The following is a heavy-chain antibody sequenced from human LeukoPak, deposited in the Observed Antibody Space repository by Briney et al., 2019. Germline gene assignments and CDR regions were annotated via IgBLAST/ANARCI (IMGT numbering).Heavy chain of an antibody. V-gene: IGHV5-10-1*01. CDR3: AGHTRGPFGMDV. J-gene: IGHJ6*02. CDR1: GYSFTSYW. D-gene: IGHD3-3*01. Sequence: GESLQISCKGSGYSFTSYWISWVRQMPGKGLEWMGRIDPSDSYTNYSPSFQGHVTISADKSISTAYLQWSSLKASDTAMYYCAGHTRGPFGMDVWGQGTTVTVS. CDR2: IDPSDSYT.